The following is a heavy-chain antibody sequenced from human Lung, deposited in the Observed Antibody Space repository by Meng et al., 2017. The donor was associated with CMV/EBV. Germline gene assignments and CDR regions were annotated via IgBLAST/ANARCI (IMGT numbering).Heavy chain of an antibody. V-gene: IGHV1-2*02. Sequence: ASVXVSCKTSGYTFSAYQMHWIRQAPGHGLEWMGWINPSSGVTRSAPKYQGRVTMTSDRYSTAYLELTSLTSDDTAFYYCARFGGAPVGSTPPDYWGQGPLVTVSS. D-gene: IGHD1-26*01. CDR1: GYTFSAYQ. CDR3: ARFGGAPVGSTPPDY. J-gene: IGHJ4*02. CDR2: INPSSGVT.